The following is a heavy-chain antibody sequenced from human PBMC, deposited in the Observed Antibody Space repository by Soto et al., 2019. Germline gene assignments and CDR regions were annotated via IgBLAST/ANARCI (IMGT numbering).Heavy chain of an antibody. D-gene: IGHD2-2*01. Sequence: GGPNRLCESAAGGNIIGYGVSWVSKAQGKGLEWVSAFSGSGGSTYYADSVKGRFTISRDNSKNTLYLQMNSLRAEDTAVYYCAKDRRYCSSTSCVSLSGMDFWVQRTTVT. CDR2: FSGSGGST. J-gene: IGHJ6*02. CDR1: GGNIIGYG. V-gene: IGHV3-23*01. CDR3: AKDRRYCSSTSCVSLSGMDF.